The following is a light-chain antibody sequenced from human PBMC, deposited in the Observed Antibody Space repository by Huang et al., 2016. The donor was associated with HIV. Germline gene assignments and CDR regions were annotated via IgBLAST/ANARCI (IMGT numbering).Light chain of an antibody. Sequence: ERVMTQSPATVSLSPGERATLSCRASLSVSTNLAWYQQRPGQAPRLLIYGASTRATGIPARFSGGGSGAEFTLTISSLQSEDFAVYYCQQYDNWPLTSGGGTKVQIK. CDR1: LSVSTN. V-gene: IGKV3-15*01. CDR3: QQYDNWPLT. CDR2: GAS. J-gene: IGKJ4*01.